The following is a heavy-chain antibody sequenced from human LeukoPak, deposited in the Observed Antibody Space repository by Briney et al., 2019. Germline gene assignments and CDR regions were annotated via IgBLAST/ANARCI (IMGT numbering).Heavy chain of an antibody. D-gene: IGHD6-13*01. CDR3: ARVAAGTGGLYYYYYMDV. J-gene: IGHJ6*03. V-gene: IGHV1-2*02. CDR2: INPNSGGT. Sequence: ASVKVSCKASGYIFTGYYMYWVRQAPGQGLEWMGWINPNSGGTNYAQKFQGRVTMTRDTSISTAYMELRSLRSDDTAVYYCARVAAGTGGLYYYYYMDVWGKGTTVTVSS. CDR1: GYIFTGYY.